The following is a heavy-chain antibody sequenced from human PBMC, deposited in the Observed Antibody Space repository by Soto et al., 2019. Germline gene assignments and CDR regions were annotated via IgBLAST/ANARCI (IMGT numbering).Heavy chain of an antibody. CDR3: ARDGPSSGDFAY. Sequence: QVQLVESGGGVVQPARSLRPSCAASGFTFTTYTMHWVRQAPGKGLEWVAVILYDGSNKYYADSVKGRFTISRDNSKNTLYLQMNSLRAEDTAVYYFARDGPSSGDFAYWGQGTLVTVSS. D-gene: IGHD6-19*01. CDR2: ILYDGSNK. J-gene: IGHJ4*02. V-gene: IGHV3-30*04. CDR1: GFTFTTYT.